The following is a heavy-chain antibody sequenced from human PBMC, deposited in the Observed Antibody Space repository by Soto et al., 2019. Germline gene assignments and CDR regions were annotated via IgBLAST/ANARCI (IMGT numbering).Heavy chain of an antibody. CDR1: GFSLNTSGVA. CDR3: ALMNSGSRDAFPI. V-gene: IGHV2-5*02. Sequence: QITLKESGPTLVKPTQTLTLTCTFSGFSLNTSGVAVGWIRHPPGQALEWLALIYLDDDKRSSPSLKSRLTITKDTPKNQVVLTVTNMDPVDTATYYCALMNSGSRDAFPIGGQGTVVTVSS. CDR2: IYLDDDK. D-gene: IGHD3-22*01. J-gene: IGHJ3*02.